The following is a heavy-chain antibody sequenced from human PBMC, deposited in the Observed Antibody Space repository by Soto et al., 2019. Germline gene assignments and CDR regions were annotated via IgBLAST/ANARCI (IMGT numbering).Heavy chain of an antibody. V-gene: IGHV4-31*03. CDR2: IYYSGST. CDR3: ASLNYDYGRKYFDS. Sequence: SETLSLTCTVSGGSISSGGYYWTWIRQLPGKGLKWIGYIYYSGSTYYNPSLKSRVTISLDTSKNQFSLNLSSVTAADTAVYFCASLNYDYGRKYFDSWGHGTLVTVSS. CDR1: GGSISSGGYY. J-gene: IGHJ4*01. D-gene: IGHD4-17*01.